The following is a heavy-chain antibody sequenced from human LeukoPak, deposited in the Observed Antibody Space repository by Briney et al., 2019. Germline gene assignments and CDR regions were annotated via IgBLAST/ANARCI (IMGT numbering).Heavy chain of an antibody. CDR3: ARQPRHIVVVTASGAFDI. Sequence: GESLKISCKASGYSFGSYWIAWVRQMPGKGPEWMGIIYPGDSDSKYSRSFQGQVTTSADKSINTAYLQWSSLKASDSAMYYCARQPRHIVVVTASGAFDIWGQGTMVTVSS. CDR2: IYPGDSDS. J-gene: IGHJ3*02. V-gene: IGHV5-51*01. CDR1: GYSFGSYW. D-gene: IGHD2-21*02.